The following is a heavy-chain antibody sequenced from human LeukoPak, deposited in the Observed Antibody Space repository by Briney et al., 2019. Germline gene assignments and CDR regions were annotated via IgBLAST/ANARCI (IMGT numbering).Heavy chain of an antibody. Sequence: PGGSLRLSCAASGFTFSCYAMSWVRQAPGKGLEWVSAISGSGGSTYYADSVKGRFTISRDNSKNTLYLQMNSLRAEDTAVYYCAKDQRLYCSSTSCYDGWDYWGQGTLVTVSS. D-gene: IGHD2-2*01. V-gene: IGHV3-23*01. CDR2: ISGSGGST. J-gene: IGHJ4*02. CDR1: GFTFSCYA. CDR3: AKDQRLYCSSTSCYDGWDY.